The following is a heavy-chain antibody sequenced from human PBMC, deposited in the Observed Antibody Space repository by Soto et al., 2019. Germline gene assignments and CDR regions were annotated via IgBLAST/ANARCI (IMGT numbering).Heavy chain of an antibody. CDR3: ARGLGYDFWSGSHYFYS. CDR2: IYSGGST. Sequence: GGSLRLSCTASGFTVSSSYMSWVRQAPGKGLEWVSVIYSGGSTYYADSVKGQFTLSRDNSKNTLYLQMNSLRAEDTAVYYCARGLGYDFWSGSHYFYSWGKGTLV. V-gene: IGHV3-53*01. D-gene: IGHD3-3*01. CDR1: GFTVSSSY. J-gene: IGHJ4*02.